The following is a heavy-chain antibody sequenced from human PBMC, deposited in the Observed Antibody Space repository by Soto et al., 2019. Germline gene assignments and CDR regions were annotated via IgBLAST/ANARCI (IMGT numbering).Heavy chain of an antibody. J-gene: IGHJ5*02. CDR1: CGSISSSSYY. V-gene: IGHV4-39*01. Sequence: SETLSLTCAVSCGSISSSSYYWDWIRQPPGKGLEWIGTIYYSGSAYYNPSLKSRVTISIDTSKNQFSLKLSSVTAADTAVYYCARQGEARRGSVASWFDPWGPGTLVTVSS. CDR2: IYYSGSA. D-gene: IGHD1-26*01. CDR3: ARQGEARRGSVASWFDP.